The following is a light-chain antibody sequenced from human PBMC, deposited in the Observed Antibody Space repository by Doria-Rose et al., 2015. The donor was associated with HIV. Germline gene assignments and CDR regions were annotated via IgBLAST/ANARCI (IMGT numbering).Light chain of an antibody. CDR1: SSDVGGFGY. V-gene: IGLV2-14*03. J-gene: IGLJ1*01. CDR3: NSYTTSSTHNYV. Sequence: QSVLIPPASVSGSPGQSITISCTGTSSDVGGFGYVSWYQQHPGKAPKLMIYDVSNRPSGVSNRFSGSKSGDTASLIISGLQAEDEADHYCNSYTTSSTHNYVFGTGTKVTVL. CDR2: DVS.